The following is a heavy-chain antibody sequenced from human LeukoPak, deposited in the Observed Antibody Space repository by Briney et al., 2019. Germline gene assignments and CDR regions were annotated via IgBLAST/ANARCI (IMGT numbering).Heavy chain of an antibody. D-gene: IGHD2-21*01. V-gene: IGHV3-7*05. Sequence: PGGSLRLSCAASGSTFSSKWMSWVRQAPGKGLEWVANIKQDGTEKYYADSVKGRFTISRDNAKNSLYLQMNSLRAEDTAVYSCARAQDCRGETCHFDYWGQGTLVTVSS. CDR3: ARAQDCRGETCHFDY. J-gene: IGHJ4*02. CDR2: IKQDGTEK. CDR1: GSTFSSKW.